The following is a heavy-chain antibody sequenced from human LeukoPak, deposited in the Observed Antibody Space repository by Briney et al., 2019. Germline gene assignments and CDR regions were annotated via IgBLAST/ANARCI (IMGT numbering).Heavy chain of an antibody. CDR2: INPNSGGT. CDR3: ARDGKDNWGYYYYGMDV. V-gene: IGHV1-2*02. Sequence: ASVTVSCKASGYTFTGYYMHWVRQAPGQGLEWMGWINPNSGGTNYAQKFQGRVTMTRDTSISTAYMELSRLRSDDTAVYYCARDGKDNWGYYYYGMDVWGQGTTVTVSS. D-gene: IGHD3-16*01. J-gene: IGHJ6*02. CDR1: GYTFTGYY.